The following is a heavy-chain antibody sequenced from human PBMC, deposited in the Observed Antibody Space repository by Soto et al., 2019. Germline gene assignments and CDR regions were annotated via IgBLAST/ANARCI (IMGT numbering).Heavy chain of an antibody. Sequence: SETLSLTCTVSGGSVSGSSYYWSWIRQPPGKGLEWIGYIYYSGSTNYHPSLKSRVTISVDTSKNQFSLKLSSVTAADTAVYYCARSSRYCSGGSCYSYTKYYFDYWGQGTLVTVSS. J-gene: IGHJ4*02. CDR3: ARSSRYCSGGSCYSYTKYYFDY. D-gene: IGHD2-15*01. V-gene: IGHV4-61*01. CDR2: IYYSGST. CDR1: GGSVSGSSYY.